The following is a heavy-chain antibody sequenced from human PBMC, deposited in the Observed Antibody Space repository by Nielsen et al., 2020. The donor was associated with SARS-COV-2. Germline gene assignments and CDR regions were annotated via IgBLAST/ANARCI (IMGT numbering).Heavy chain of an antibody. J-gene: IGHJ4*02. CDR2: ISGSGGST. CDR3: AKDSSSSWYKDYFDY. Sequence: GESLKISCVASGFTFSSYAMSWVRQAPGKGLEWVSAISGSGGSTYYADSVKGRFTISRDNSKNTLYLQMNSLRAEDTAVYYCAKDSSSSWYKDYFDYWGQGTLVTVSS. D-gene: IGHD6-13*01. V-gene: IGHV3-23*01. CDR1: GFTFSSYA.